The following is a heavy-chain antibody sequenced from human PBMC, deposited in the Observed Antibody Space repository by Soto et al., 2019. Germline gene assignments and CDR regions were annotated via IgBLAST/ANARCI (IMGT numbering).Heavy chain of an antibody. CDR2: ISWNSGTI. Sequence: EVQLVESGGGLVQPGRSLRLSCAASGFTFDDYDMHWVRQAPGKGLEWVSGISWNSGTIVYADSVKGRYTISRDNAKNSLYLQMNSLRAEDTALYYCAKDIAYDFSSGYFDYWGQGTLVTVSS. V-gene: IGHV3-9*01. CDR1: GFTFDDYD. CDR3: AKDIAYDFSSGYFDY. D-gene: IGHD3-3*01. J-gene: IGHJ4*02.